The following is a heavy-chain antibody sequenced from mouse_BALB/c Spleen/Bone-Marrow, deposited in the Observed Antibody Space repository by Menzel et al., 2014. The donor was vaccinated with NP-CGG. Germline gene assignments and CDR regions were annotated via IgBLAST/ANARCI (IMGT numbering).Heavy chain of an antibody. Sequence: EVKLQESGAELVKPGASVKLPRTASGFNFKDTYIHWMKLRPEQGLEWIGRIDPVNGNSNFDPKFQGKATITADTSSNTADLQLISRTSEDTAVYYSARSGGHYDGAWFTYWGQGTLVTVST. CDR2: IDPVNGNS. CDR1: GFNFKDTY. J-gene: IGHJ3*01. V-gene: IGHV14-3*02. D-gene: IGHD1-2*01. CDR3: ARSGGHYDGAWFTY.